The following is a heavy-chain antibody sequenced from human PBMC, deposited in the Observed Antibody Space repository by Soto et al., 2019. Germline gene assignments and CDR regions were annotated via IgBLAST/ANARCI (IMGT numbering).Heavy chain of an antibody. D-gene: IGHD3-16*01. CDR1: GYSFTRYG. J-gene: IGHJ6*02. Sequence: QVQLVQSGAEVKNPGASVKVSCNASGYSFTRYGIGWARQAPGQGLEWMGWINAYNGNTNYAQNLQGRLTLTTDTSTTTAYMELRSLSSNDTAIYYCAMVDVYVTPSPQDVWGQGTTVTVSS. CDR3: AMVDVYVTPSPQDV. V-gene: IGHV1-18*01. CDR2: INAYNGNT.